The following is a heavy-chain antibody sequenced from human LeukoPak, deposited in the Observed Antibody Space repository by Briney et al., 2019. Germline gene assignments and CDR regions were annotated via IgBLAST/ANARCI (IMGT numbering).Heavy chain of an antibody. CDR3: AKDAQRGFDYSNSLEY. CDR1: GFTSSHYG. D-gene: IGHD4-11*01. Sequence: PGRSLRLSCAASGFTSSHYGMHWVRQAPGKGLEWVAVIWSDATEKYYGDAVKGRFTISRDNSRNTLYLQMNSLRAEDTAVYYCAKDAQRGFDYSNSLEYWGQGTLVTVSS. V-gene: IGHV3-33*06. CDR2: IWSDATEK. J-gene: IGHJ4*02.